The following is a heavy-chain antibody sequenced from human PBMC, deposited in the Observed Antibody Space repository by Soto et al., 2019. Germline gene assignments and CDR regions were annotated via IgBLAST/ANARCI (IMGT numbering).Heavy chain of an antibody. CDR1: GFTFSNYW. D-gene: IGHD2-21*01. J-gene: IGHJ4*02. CDR3: ARECGGKFGY. Sequence: EVQLVESGGDLLQPGGSLRLSCEVSGFTFSNYWMHWVRQAPGEGLVWVSRIDTDGSTTNYADSVHGRFTISRDNAKRHLYLENKSPRVEGTGVDFGARECGGKFGYRGPGTLVTVSS. V-gene: IGHV3-74*01. CDR2: IDTDGSTT.